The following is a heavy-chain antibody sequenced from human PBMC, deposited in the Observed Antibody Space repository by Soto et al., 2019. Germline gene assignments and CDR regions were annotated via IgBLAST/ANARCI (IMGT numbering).Heavy chain of an antibody. D-gene: IGHD6-19*01. CDR3: ARIGAGGWDSPFDR. V-gene: IGHV3-48*03. CDR2: ISDSGHTI. Sequence: EVQLVESGGGLVQPGGSLRLSCAASGFTFNSYEMTWVRQAPGKGLEWISYISDSGHTIYYADSVKGRFSISRDRDKNSLYRQRNSLRAEDTAVYCGARIGAGGWDSPFDRWGHGTLVTVSS. CDR1: GFTFNSYE. J-gene: IGHJ4*01.